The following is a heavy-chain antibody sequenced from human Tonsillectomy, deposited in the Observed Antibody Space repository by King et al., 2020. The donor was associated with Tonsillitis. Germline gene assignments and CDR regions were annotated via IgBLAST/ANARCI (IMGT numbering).Heavy chain of an antibody. V-gene: IGHV4-61*02. Sequence: QLQLQESGPGLVKPSQTLSLNCTVSSGSISSGSYYWSWIRQPAGKGLEWIGRVYSSGSTNYNPSLKSRVTISIDTSKNQFSLKLSSVTAADTAVYYCARDNWSGWYFNVYYYYMDVWGKGTTVTVSS. D-gene: IGHD6-19*01. CDR1: SGSISSGSYY. J-gene: IGHJ6*03. CDR3: ARDNWSGWYFNVYYYYMDV. CDR2: VYSSGST.